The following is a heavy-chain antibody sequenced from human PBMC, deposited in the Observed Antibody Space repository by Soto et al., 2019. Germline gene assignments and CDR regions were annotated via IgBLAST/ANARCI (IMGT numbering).Heavy chain of an antibody. J-gene: IGHJ5*02. CDR2: INYSGST. CDR1: GGSISSGSYY. V-gene: IGHV4-39*01. Sequence: PSETLSLTCTVSGGSISSGSYYWGWIRQPPGKGLEWIGNINYSGSTYYNPSLKSRVTISVDRSKNQHSLRLSSVTAADTALYYCARYYVDTGGYSNWFDPWGQGTLVTVSS. D-gene: IGHD3-22*01. CDR3: ARYYVDTGGYSNWFDP.